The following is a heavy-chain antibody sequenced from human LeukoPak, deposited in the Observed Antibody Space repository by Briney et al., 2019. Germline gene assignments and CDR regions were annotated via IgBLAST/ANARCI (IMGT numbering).Heavy chain of an antibody. CDR1: GFTFNSYA. CDR2: ISSDGSNK. Sequence: GRSLRLSCAAPGFTFNSYAMHWVRQAPGKGLEWVAVISSDGSNKYYADSVKGRFIISRDNSKNTLYLQMNSLRAEDTAVYYCARDRYSSGWYGDFDCWGQGTLVTVSS. CDR3: ARDRYSSGWYGDFDC. J-gene: IGHJ4*02. V-gene: IGHV3-30-3*01. D-gene: IGHD6-19*01.